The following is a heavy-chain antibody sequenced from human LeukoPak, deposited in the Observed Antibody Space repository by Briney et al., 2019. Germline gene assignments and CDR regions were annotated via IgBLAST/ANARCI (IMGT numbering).Heavy chain of an antibody. D-gene: IGHD1-26*01. CDR1: GFTFSSYG. CDR3: ARDRVGATDYFDY. CDR2: MWYDGSNK. J-gene: IGHJ4*02. Sequence: PGGSLRLSCAASGFTFSSYGMHWVRQAPGKGLEWVAVMWYDGSNKYYADSVKGRFTISRDNSKNTLYLQMNSLRAEDTAVYYCARDRVGATDYFDYWGQGTLVTVSS. V-gene: IGHV3-33*01.